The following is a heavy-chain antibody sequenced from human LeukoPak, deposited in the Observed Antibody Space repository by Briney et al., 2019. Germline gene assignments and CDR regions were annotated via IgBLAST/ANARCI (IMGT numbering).Heavy chain of an antibody. CDR2: IYYSGTT. V-gene: IGHV4-59*01. Sequence: SETLSLTCTVSGGSISYYYWSWIRQSPGKGLEWIGYIYYSGTTNYNPSPKSRVTISVDTSKNQFSLQLRSVTAADTAVYYCAREDPQTTVPEGMDVWGQGTLVAVSS. CDR3: AREDPQTTVPEGMDV. J-gene: IGHJ4*02. CDR1: GGSISYYY. D-gene: IGHD4-17*01.